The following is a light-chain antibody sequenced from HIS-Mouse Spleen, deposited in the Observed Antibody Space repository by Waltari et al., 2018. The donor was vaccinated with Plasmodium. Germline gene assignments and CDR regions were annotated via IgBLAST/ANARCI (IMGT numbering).Light chain of an antibody. CDR3: QAWDSSTVV. Sequence: SYELTQPPSVSVSPGRTASITCSGDKLGANLACWYQQKPGQSPVLVIYQDSKRPSGIPERFSGSNSGNTATLTISGTQAMDEADYYCQAWDSSTVVFGGGTKLTVL. V-gene: IGLV3-1*01. J-gene: IGLJ2*01. CDR1: KLGANL. CDR2: QDS.